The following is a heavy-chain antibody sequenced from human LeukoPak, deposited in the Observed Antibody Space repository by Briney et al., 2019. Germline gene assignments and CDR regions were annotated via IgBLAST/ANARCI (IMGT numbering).Heavy chain of an antibody. CDR3: AKEFSIFGVFIGPLSY. CDR1: GFTISNYA. D-gene: IGHD3-3*01. J-gene: IGHJ4*02. Sequence: GSLSLSCAASGFTISNYAMTWVRPAPGKGLGWVWSILGGGDITYYADSVEGRFAISRDISKNPLHLQVNSLRAEDTAVYYCAKEFSIFGVFIGPLSYWGQGTLVTVSS. CDR2: ILGGGDIT. V-gene: IGHV3-23*01.